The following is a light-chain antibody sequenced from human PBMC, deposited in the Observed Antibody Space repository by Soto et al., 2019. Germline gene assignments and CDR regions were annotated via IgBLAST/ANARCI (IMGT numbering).Light chain of an antibody. V-gene: IGLV1-47*02. CDR2: IGD. J-gene: IGLJ1*01. Sequence: QPVLTQPPSASSTPGQTVTISCSGSTSNIGTFYVYWYQHLPGAAPKLLIYIGDQRASGVSDRFSGSKSGTSASLAISGLRSDDEAEYYCTAWDDNLNAYVFGSGTKLTVL. CDR3: TAWDDNLNAYV. CDR1: TSNIGTFY.